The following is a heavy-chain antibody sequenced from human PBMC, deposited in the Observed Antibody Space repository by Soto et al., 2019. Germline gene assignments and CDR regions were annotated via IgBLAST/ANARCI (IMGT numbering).Heavy chain of an antibody. J-gene: IGHJ4*02. D-gene: IGHD6-13*01. Sequence: GGSLRLSCAASGFTFSSYGMHWVRQAPGKGLEWVAVISYDGSNKYYADSVKGRFTISRDNSKNTLYLQMNSLRAEDTAVYYCAKVRNIAAAGDFDYWGQGTLVTVSS. CDR1: GFTFSSYG. CDR2: ISYDGSNK. V-gene: IGHV3-30*18. CDR3: AKVRNIAAAGDFDY.